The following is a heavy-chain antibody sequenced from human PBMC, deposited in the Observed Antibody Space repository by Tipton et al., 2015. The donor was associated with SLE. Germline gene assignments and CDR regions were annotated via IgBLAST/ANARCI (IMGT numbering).Heavy chain of an antibody. Sequence: TLSLTCTVSGGSISSSSYYWGWIRQPPGKGLEWIGYIYYSGSTNYNPSLKSRVTISVDTSKNQFSLKLSSVTAADTAVYYCARNWYFDLWGRGTLVTVSS. J-gene: IGHJ2*01. CDR1: GGSISSSSYY. V-gene: IGHV4-39*07. CDR2: IYYSGST. CDR3: ARNWYFDL.